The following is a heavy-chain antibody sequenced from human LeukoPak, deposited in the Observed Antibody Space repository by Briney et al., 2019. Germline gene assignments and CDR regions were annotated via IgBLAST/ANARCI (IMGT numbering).Heavy chain of an antibody. D-gene: IGHD3-3*01. CDR3: ARAFSALITIFGVAGPGY. CDR2: INSDGSST. J-gene: IGHJ4*02. Sequence: PGGSLRLSCAASGFTFSSYWMHWVRQAPGKGLVWVSRINSDGSSTSYADSVKGRFTISRDNSKNTLYLQMNSLRAEDTAVYYCARAFSALITIFGVAGPGYWGQGTLVTVSS. CDR1: GFTFSSYW. V-gene: IGHV3-74*01.